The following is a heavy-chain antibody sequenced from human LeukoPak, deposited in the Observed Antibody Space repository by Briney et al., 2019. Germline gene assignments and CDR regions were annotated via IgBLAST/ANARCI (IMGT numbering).Heavy chain of an antibody. D-gene: IGHD3-10*01. J-gene: IGHJ5*02. CDR1: GGSISSYY. CDR3: ARAGFGEPNGDNWFDP. V-gene: IGHV4-59*12. Sequence: SETLSLTCTVSGGSISSYYWSWIRQPPGKGLEWIGYIYYSGSTNYTPSLKSRVTISADTSKNQFSLKLSSVTAADTAVYYCARAGFGEPNGDNWFDPWGQGTLVTVSS. CDR2: IYYSGST.